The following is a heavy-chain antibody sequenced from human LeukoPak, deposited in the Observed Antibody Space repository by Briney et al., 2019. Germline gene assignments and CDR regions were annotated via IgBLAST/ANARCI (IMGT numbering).Heavy chain of an antibody. V-gene: IGHV3-23*01. CDR3: AKTGSSHYFDY. CDR2: ISGSGGST. J-gene: IGHJ4*02. CDR1: GFTFRSYP. Sequence: GGSLRLSCAASGFTFRSYPMTWVRQAPGKGLEWVSAISGSGGSTYYADSVKGRFTISRDNSKNTLYLQMNSLRAEDTAVYYCAKTGSSHYFDYWGQGTLVTVSS. D-gene: IGHD6-13*01.